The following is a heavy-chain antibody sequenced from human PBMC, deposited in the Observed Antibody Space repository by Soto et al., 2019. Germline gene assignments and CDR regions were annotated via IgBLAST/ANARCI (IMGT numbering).Heavy chain of an antibody. Sequence: SETLSLTCTVSGGSISTYYWGWIRQPPGKRLEWIGYIYYSGSTNYNPSLKSRVTISVDTSKNQFSLQLSSVTPEDTAVYYCARGINSAVDIWGQGTMVTVSS. J-gene: IGHJ3*02. CDR3: ARGINSAVDI. CDR2: IYYSGST. CDR1: GGSISTYY. D-gene: IGHD6-25*01. V-gene: IGHV4-59*12.